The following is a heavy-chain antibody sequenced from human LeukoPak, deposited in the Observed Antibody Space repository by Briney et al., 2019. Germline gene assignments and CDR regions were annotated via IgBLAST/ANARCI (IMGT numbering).Heavy chain of an antibody. CDR3: AKASYYDSSGYLS. CDR1: GFTFSSYW. Sequence: GGSLRLSCAASGFTFSSYWMHWVRQAPGKGLVWVSRINSDGSSTSYADSVKGRFTISRDNSKNTLYLQMNSLRAEDTAVYYCAKASYYDSSGYLSWGQGTLVTVSS. CDR2: INSDGSST. V-gene: IGHV3-74*01. J-gene: IGHJ4*02. D-gene: IGHD3-22*01.